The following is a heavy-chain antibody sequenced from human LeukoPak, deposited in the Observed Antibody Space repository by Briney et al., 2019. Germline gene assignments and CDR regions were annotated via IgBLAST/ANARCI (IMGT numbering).Heavy chain of an antibody. V-gene: IGHV4-59*01. D-gene: IGHD6-13*01. Sequence: SETLSLTCTVSGGSISSYYWSWIRQPPGKGLEWIGYIYYSGSTNYNPSLKSRATISVDTSKNQFSLKLSSVTAADTAVYYCAREGAGYSSSWYPPSFDYWGQGTLVTVSS. CDR2: IYYSGST. CDR3: AREGAGYSSSWYPPSFDY. CDR1: GGSISSYY. J-gene: IGHJ4*02.